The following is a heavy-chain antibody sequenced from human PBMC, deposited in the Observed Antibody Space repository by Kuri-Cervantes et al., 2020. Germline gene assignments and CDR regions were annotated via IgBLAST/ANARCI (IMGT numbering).Heavy chain of an antibody. V-gene: IGHV3-11*01. CDR3: ARETNIAVAGTEAFDI. D-gene: IGHD6-19*01. Sequence: GGSLRLSCAASGFTFSNAWMSWVRQAPGKGLEWVSYISSSGSTIYYADSVKGRFTISRDNAKNSLYLQMNSLRAEDTAVYYCARETNIAVAGTEAFDIWGQGTMVTVSS. CDR1: GFTFSNAW. J-gene: IGHJ3*02. CDR2: ISSSGSTI.